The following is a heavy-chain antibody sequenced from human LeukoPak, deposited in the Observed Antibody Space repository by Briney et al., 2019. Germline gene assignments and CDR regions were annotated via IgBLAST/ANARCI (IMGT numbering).Heavy chain of an antibody. J-gene: IGHJ4*02. CDR3: ARGRSSSFDY. CDR1: GYTFTSYD. CDR2: ISAYNGNT. D-gene: IGHD6-13*01. Sequence: GASVKVSCKASGYTFTSYDINWVRQATGQGLEWMGWISAYNGNTTYAQKLQGRVTMTTDTSTSTAYMELRSLRSDDTAVYYCARGRSSSFDYWGQGTLVTVSS. V-gene: IGHV1-18*01.